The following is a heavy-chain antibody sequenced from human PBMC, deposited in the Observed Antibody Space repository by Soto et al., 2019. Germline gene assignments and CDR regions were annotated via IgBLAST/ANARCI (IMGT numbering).Heavy chain of an antibody. Sequence: SVKVSCKASGCTFRNHVINWVRQAPGQGLEWMGGIIPIIGTPNYAQKFQGRVTITADASTNTVYLEVSSLRSQDTAVYYCARDLEFRDGNISHLDYWGQGTLVKVSS. CDR1: GCTFRNHV. V-gene: IGHV1-69*13. CDR2: IIPIIGTP. CDR3: ARDLEFRDGNISHLDY. J-gene: IGHJ4*02. D-gene: IGHD3-10*01.